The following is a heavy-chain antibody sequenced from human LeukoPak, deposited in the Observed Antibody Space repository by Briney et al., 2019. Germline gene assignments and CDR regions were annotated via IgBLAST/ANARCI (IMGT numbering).Heavy chain of an antibody. CDR1: GFTFSNYA. D-gene: IGHD3-9*01. Sequence: GGSLRLSCAASGFTFSNYAMSWVRQAPGKGLEWVSAITGSGGGTYYADSVKGRFTISRDNSKNTLYLQMNSLRAEDTAVYYCAKWGVYDVLTGYYDPDYWGQGTLVTVSS. CDR3: AKWGVYDVLTGYYDPDY. V-gene: IGHV3-23*01. J-gene: IGHJ4*02. CDR2: ITGSGGGT.